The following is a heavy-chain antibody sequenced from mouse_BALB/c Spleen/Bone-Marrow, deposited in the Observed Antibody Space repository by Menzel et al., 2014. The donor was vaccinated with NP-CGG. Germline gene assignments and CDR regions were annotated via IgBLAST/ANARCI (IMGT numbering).Heavy chain of an antibody. Sequence: EVQLQESGGGLVQPGGSLKLSCAASGFDFSGYWMSWVRQAPGKGLEWIGEINPDSSTINYTPSLKDKFIIPRDNAKNTLYLQMSKVRSEDTALYYCARLNYYGSLFVWGAGTTVTVSS. D-gene: IGHD1-1*01. CDR1: GFDFSGYW. CDR3: ARLNYYGSLFV. J-gene: IGHJ1*01. CDR2: INPDSSTI. V-gene: IGHV4-1*02.